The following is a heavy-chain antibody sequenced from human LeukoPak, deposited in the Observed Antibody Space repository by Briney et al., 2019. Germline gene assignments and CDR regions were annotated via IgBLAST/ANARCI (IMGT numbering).Heavy chain of an antibody. CDR3: TKARTSGWLKDAFDM. Sequence: GGSLRLSCEGSGFTFSSYAMSWVRRAPGKALEWVSDISNSGGTTNYADAVKGRFTISRDNSRNTLYLQMDTLGAEDSALYYCTKARTSGWLKDAFDMWGQGTTVTVSS. J-gene: IGHJ3*02. CDR2: ISNSGGTT. D-gene: IGHD6-19*01. CDR1: GFTFSSYA. V-gene: IGHV3-23*01.